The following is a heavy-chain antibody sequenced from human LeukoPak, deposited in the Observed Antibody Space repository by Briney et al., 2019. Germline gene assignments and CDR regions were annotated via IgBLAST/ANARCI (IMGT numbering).Heavy chain of an antibody. D-gene: IGHD2-8*02. J-gene: IGHJ5*02. V-gene: IGHV3-23*01. CDR2: ISGSGGST. CDR1: GFTFSSYG. CDR3: ARQEFLYSGCFDP. Sequence: GGSLRLSCAASGFTFSSYGMSWVRQAPGKGLEWVSAISGSGGSTYYADSVKGRFTISRDNSKNTLYLQMNSLRAEDTAVYYCARQEFLYSGCFDPWGQGTLVTASS.